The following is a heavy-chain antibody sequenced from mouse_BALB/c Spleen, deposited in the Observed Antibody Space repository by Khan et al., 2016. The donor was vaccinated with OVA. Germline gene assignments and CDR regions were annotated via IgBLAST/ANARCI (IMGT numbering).Heavy chain of an antibody. D-gene: IGHD2-3*01. CDR3: ARDGYRYNYAMDY. J-gene: IGHJ4*01. CDR2: ISYSGST. CDR1: GYSITSDYA. Sequence: VQLKQSGPGLVKPSQSLSLTCTVTGYSITSDYAWNWIRQFPGNKLEWMGYISYSGSTNYNPALKSRISITRDTSKNPFFLQLNSVTTEDTATYYCARDGYRYNYAMDYWGQGTSVTVSS. V-gene: IGHV3-2*02.